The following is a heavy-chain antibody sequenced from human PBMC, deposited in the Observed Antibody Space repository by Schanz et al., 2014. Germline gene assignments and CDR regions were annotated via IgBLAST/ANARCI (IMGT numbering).Heavy chain of an antibody. D-gene: IGHD4-17*01. CDR3: ARDRGHGDLPGDI. CDR1: GGSFSGYY. J-gene: IGHJ3*02. V-gene: IGHV4-34*11. Sequence: VQLQQWGAGLLKPSETLSLTCGVFGGSFSGYYWSWIRQPPGKGLEWIGFISYSGSTYYNPSLKSRVTISVDTSKNQFSLNLSSATAADTAVYYCARDRGHGDLPGDIWGQGTMVTVSS. CDR2: ISYSGST.